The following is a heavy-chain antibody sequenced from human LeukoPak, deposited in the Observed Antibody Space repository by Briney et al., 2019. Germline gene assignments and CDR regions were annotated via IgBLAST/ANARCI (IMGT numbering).Heavy chain of an antibody. V-gene: IGHV1-18*01. Sequence: GASVKVSCKASGYTFTSYGISWVRQAPGQGLEWMGWISAYNGNTNYAQKLQGRVTMTTDTSTSTAYMELRSLRSEDTAMYYCARDRTHYYDSSGYYSRWEYWGQGTLVTVSS. CDR1: GYTFTSYG. CDR2: ISAYNGNT. CDR3: ARDRTHYYDSSGYYSRWEY. J-gene: IGHJ4*02. D-gene: IGHD3-22*01.